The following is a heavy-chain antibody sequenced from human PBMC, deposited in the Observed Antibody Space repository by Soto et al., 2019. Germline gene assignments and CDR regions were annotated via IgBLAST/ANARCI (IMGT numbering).Heavy chain of an antibody. D-gene: IGHD2-21*02. CDR1: GFTFNSLS. Sequence: QVQLVESGGGMAQAGTSLRLSCIGSGFTFNSLSLHWVRQGPDKGLEWVAVVSFDGKVTYYADSVKGRFTVSRDISKNTIYLQANSLRPEDTAVYYCAREPYGDSQYFDYWGQGTPVTVSS. J-gene: IGHJ4*02. CDR2: VSFDGKVT. V-gene: IGHV3-30*04. CDR3: AREPYGDSQYFDY.